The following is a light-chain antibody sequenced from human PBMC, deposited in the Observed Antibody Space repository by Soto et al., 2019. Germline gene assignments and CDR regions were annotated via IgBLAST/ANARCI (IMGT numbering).Light chain of an antibody. Sequence: QSALTQPPSVSGAPGQRVTISCIGSSSNIGAGYDVHWYQQLPGASPKLLIYVNRDRPSGVPDRFSGSKSGTSASLAITGLQAEDEADYYCQSYDSSLSGSVVFGGGTQLTVL. CDR2: VNR. J-gene: IGLJ2*01. CDR3: QSYDSSLSGSVV. CDR1: SSNIGAGYD. V-gene: IGLV1-40*01.